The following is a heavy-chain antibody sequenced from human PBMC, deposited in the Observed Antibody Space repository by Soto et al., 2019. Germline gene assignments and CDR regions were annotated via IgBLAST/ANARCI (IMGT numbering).Heavy chain of an antibody. CDR3: STRAYDTNGYYRFDP. Sequence: SETLSLTCAVYGGSFSGHSWTWIRQSPGKGLEWIGDINHSGRVNYSPSLKSRVTISLDTSKNQFSLTLSAVTAADTAVYYCSTRAYDTNGYYRFDPWGPGTLVTVSS. V-gene: IGHV4-34*01. D-gene: IGHD3-22*01. CDR1: GGSFSGHS. J-gene: IGHJ5*01. CDR2: INHSGRV.